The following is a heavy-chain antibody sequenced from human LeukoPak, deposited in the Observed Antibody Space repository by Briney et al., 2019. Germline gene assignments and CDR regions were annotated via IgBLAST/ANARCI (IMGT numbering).Heavy chain of an antibody. J-gene: IGHJ3*01. V-gene: IGHV3-48*02. CDR1: GFTFSSHS. D-gene: IGHD7-27*01. CDR3: AREDDDWGPNTLDV. CDR2: IDSGSGNI. Sequence: PGGSLRLSCAASGFTFSSHSMNWVRQAPGKGLEWVSYIDSGSGNIYYRDSVKGRSTISRDNAQNSLYLQMDSLRDEVTAVYYCAREDDDWGPNTLDVWGQGTVVTVSS.